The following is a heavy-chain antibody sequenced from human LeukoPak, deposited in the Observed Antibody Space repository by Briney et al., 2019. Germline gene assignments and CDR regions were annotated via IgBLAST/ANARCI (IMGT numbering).Heavy chain of an antibody. J-gene: IGHJ3*02. CDR2: INPDSGGT. Sequence: GASVKVSCKASGYTFTDYYIHWVRQPPGQALEWMGRINPDSGGTNFAQKFQARVTVTRDTSISTAYMELSTLRSDDTAVYYCARPRATKLVDDGFDIWGQGTIVTVSS. CDR1: GYTFTDYY. CDR3: ARPRATKLVDDGFDI. D-gene: IGHD1-26*01. V-gene: IGHV1-2*06.